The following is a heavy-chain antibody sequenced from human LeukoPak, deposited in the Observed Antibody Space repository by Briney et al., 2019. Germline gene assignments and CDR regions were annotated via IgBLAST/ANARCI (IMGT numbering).Heavy chain of an antibody. D-gene: IGHD6-19*01. CDR1: GYSFTSYW. V-gene: IGHV5-10-1*01. Sequence: GESLKISCKGSGYSFTSYWISWVRQVPGKGLEWMGGIGPSDSFTNYNPSFQGHVTISVDKSTSTAYLQWSSLKASDTAMYYCARRYSSGWYTNAEYFQHWGQGTLVTVSS. CDR2: IGPSDSFT. CDR3: ARRYSSGWYTNAEYFQH. J-gene: IGHJ1*01.